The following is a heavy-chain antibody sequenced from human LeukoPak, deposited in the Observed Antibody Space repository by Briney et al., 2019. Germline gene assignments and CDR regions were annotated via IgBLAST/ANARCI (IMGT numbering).Heavy chain of an antibody. Sequence: PGGSLRLSCAAYGFTFSSYDMSWVRQAPGKGLEWVSDISGSGGSKYYADSEKGGITISRDNSKTPLYLQINSLRAEDTAVYYCAKQVEDSFDYWGQGTLVTVSS. CDR3: AKQVEDSFDY. CDR2: ISGSGGSK. V-gene: IGHV3-23*01. J-gene: IGHJ4*02. D-gene: IGHD5-24*01. CDR1: GFTFSSYD.